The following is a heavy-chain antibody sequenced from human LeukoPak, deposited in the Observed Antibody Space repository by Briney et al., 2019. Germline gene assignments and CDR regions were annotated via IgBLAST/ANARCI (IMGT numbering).Heavy chain of an antibody. V-gene: IGHV1-8*01. CDR3: ARGLAAAGYYYYYYMDV. D-gene: IGHD6-13*01. J-gene: IGHJ6*03. CDR1: GYTFTSYD. Sequence: ASVKVSCKASGYTFTSYDINWVRQATGQGLEWMGWMNPNSGNTGYAQKFQGRVTMTRNTSISTAYMELSSLRSEDTAVYYCARGLAAAGYYYYYYMDVWAKGPRSPSP. CDR2: MNPNSGNT.